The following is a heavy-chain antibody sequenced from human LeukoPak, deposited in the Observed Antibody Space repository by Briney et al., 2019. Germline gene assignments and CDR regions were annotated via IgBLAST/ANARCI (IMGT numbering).Heavy chain of an antibody. CDR2: IYYSGST. D-gene: IGHD3-10*01. Sequence: PSQTLSLTCTVSGGSISSGDYYWSWIRQPPGKGLEWIGYIYYSGSTYYNPSLKSRVTISVDTSKNQFSLKLSSVTAADTAVYYCARDSGDQGGLDYWGQGTLVTVSS. CDR1: GGSISSGDYY. J-gene: IGHJ4*02. CDR3: ARDSGDQGGLDY. V-gene: IGHV4-30-4*01.